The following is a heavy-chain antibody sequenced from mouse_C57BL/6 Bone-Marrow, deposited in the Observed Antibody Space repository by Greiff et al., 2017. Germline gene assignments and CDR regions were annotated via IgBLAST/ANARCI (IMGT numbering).Heavy chain of an antibody. CDR2: IHPNSGST. V-gene: IGHV1-64*01. CDR1: GYTFTSYW. D-gene: IGHD1-1*01. J-gene: IGHJ2*01. CDR3: FYYYAHLDY. Sequence: QVQLQQPGAELVKPGASVKLSCKASGYTFTSYWMHWVKQRPGQGLEWIGMIHPNSGSTNYNEKFKSKATLTVDKSSSTAYMQLSSLTSEYSAVYYCFYYYAHLDYWGQGTTLTVSS.